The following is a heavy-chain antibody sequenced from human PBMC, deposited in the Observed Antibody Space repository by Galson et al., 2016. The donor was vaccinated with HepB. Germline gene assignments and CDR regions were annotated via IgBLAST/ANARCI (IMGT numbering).Heavy chain of an antibody. V-gene: IGHV2-5*02. CDR3: AHSRVGATGDYYYGMDV. CDR2: IYWDDDK. D-gene: IGHD1-26*01. Sequence: PALVKPTQTLTLTCTFSGFSLSTSGVGVGWIRQSPGKALEWLALIYWDDDKRYSPSLKSRLTITKDPSKNQVVLIMTNMDPLDTATYYCAHSRVGATGDYYYGMDVWGQGTTVTVSS. J-gene: IGHJ6*02. CDR1: GFSLSTSGVG.